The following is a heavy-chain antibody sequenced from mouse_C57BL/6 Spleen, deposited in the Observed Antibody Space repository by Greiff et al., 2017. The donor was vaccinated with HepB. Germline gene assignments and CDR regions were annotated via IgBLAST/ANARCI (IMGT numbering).Heavy chain of an antibody. D-gene: IGHD4-1*01. CDR3: AREAGTRDYFDY. CDR1: GYSITSGYY. V-gene: IGHV3-6*01. CDR2: ISYDGSN. J-gene: IGHJ2*01. Sequence: EVQLVESGPGLVKPSQSLSLTCSVTGYSITSGYYWNWIRQFTGNKLEWMGYISYDGSNNYNPSLKNRISITRDTSKNQFFLKLNSVTTEDTATYYCAREAGTRDYFDYWGQGTTLTVSS.